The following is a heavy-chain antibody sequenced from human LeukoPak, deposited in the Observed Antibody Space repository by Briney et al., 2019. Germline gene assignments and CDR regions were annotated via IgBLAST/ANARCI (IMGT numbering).Heavy chain of an antibody. D-gene: IGHD3-22*01. J-gene: IGHJ4*02. CDR3: ADFAATGDGY. CDR2: ISYDGSNK. Sequence: GGSLRLSCAASGFTFSSYAMHWVRQAPGKGLEWVVVISYDGSNKYYADSVKGRFTISRDNSKNTLYLQMENLRAEDTAVYYCADFAATGDGYWGQGTLVTVSS. V-gene: IGHV3-30-3*01. CDR1: GFTFSSYA.